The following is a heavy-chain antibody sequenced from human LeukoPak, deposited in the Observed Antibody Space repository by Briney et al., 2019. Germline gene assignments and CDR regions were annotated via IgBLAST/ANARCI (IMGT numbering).Heavy chain of an antibody. CDR3: TRGSNSGSFRPDF. D-gene: IGHD1-26*01. Sequence: GGSLRLSRAASGFTFVSHAMSWVRQAPGKGLEWVSGIRASDGSTYYADSVKGRFTSSRDNSKNTLYLQMNSLRAEDTAVYYCTRGSNSGSFRPDFWGQGTLVTVSS. CDR2: IRASDGST. CDR1: GFTFVSHA. J-gene: IGHJ4*02. V-gene: IGHV3-23*01.